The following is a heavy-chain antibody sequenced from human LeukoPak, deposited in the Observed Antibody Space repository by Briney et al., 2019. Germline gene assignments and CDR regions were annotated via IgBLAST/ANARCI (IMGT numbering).Heavy chain of an antibody. V-gene: IGHV1-8*01. CDR1: GYTFTSYD. CDR3: ARVGYCTGDRCYLHFDY. CDR2: MNPNSGNT. J-gene: IGHJ4*02. Sequence: GASVKVSCKASGYTFTSYDINWVRQATGQELEWMGWMNPNSGNTGYAQKFQGRVTMTRDTSISTVYMELNRLTSDDTALYYCARVGYCTGDRCYLHFDYWGQGTLVTVSS. D-gene: IGHD2-15*01.